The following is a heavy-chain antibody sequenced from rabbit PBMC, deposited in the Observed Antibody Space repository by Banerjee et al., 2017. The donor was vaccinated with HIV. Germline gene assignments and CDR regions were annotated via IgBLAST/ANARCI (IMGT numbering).Heavy chain of an antibody. CDR3: ARSDYGDGCDYQFNF. J-gene: IGHJ3*01. V-gene: IGHV1S45*01. D-gene: IGHD2-1*01. CDR1: GFSFGSNYY. CDR2: IDAESSGST. Sequence: QEQLVESGGGLVQPEGSLTLTCTASGFSFGSNYYMCWVRQAPGKGLELIACIDAESSGSTWYASWAKGRFTISKTSSTVDLKMTSLTAADTATHFCARSDYGDGCDYQFNFWGQGTLVTVS.